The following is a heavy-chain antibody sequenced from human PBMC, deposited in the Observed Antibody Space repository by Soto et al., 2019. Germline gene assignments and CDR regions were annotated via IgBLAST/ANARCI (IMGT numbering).Heavy chain of an antibody. CDR3: ARGGSYDFWGGSNWFDP. Sequence: SETLSLTGAVYGGSFSGYYWSWIRQPPGKGLEWIGEINHSGSTNYNPPLKSRVTISVDTSKNQFSLKLSSVTAADTAVYYCARGGSYDFWGGSNWFDPWGQGTQVTVAS. V-gene: IGHV4-34*01. J-gene: IGHJ5*02. CDR1: GGSFSGYY. D-gene: IGHD3-3*01. CDR2: INHSGST.